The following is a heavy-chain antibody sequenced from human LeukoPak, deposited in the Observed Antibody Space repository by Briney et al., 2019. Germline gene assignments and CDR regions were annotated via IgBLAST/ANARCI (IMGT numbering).Heavy chain of an antibody. D-gene: IGHD6-19*01. CDR1: GGTFSSYA. V-gene: IGHV1-69*13. J-gene: IGHJ2*01. CDR3: ARDRADSSGWFNYWYFAL. CDR2: IIPIFGTA. Sequence: GASVTVSCKASGGTFSSYAISWVRQAPGQGLEWMGGIIPIFGTANYAQKFQGRVTITADESTSTAYMELSSLRSEDTAVYYCARDRADSSGWFNYWYFALWGRGTLVTVSS.